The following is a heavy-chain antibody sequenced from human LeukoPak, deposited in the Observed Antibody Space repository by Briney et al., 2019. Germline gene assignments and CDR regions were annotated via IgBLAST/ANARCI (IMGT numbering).Heavy chain of an antibody. CDR2: IYSGGST. V-gene: IGHV3-66*01. CDR3: AKTARGAYYYDSSGTFDY. Sequence: GGSLRLSCAASGFAVSSNYMSWVRQAPGKGLEWVSVIYSGGSTYYADSVKGRFTISRDNSKNTLYLQMNSLRAEDTAVYYCAKTARGAYYYDSSGTFDYWGQGTLVTVSS. J-gene: IGHJ4*02. D-gene: IGHD3-22*01. CDR1: GFAVSSNY.